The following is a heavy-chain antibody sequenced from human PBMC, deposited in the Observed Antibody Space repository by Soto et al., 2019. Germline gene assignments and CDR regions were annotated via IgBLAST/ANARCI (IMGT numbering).Heavy chain of an antibody. Sequence: EVQLVESGGGLVQPGGSLRVSCAGSGFTFSTYWMHWVRQAPGKGLEWVSRINEDGHIISYIDSVKGRFTISRDNARNTLYLQMNGLRAEDTAVYYCARDLFAWSDHWGQGTLVTVSS. V-gene: IGHV3-74*01. CDR2: INEDGHII. CDR3: ARDLFAWSDH. J-gene: IGHJ5*02. CDR1: GFTFSTYW.